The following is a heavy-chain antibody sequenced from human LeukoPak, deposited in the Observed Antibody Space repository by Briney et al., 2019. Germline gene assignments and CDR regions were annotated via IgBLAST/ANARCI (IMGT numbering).Heavy chain of an antibody. J-gene: IGHJ4*02. CDR2: IIPILGIA. CDR1: GGTFSSYA. D-gene: IGHD6-13*01. Sequence: SVKVSCKASGGTFSSYAISWVRQAPGQGLEWMGRIIPILGIANYAQKFQGRVTITADKSTSTAYMELSSLRSEDTAVYYCVPQGGAAAGTDYWGQGTLVTVSS. V-gene: IGHV1-69*04. CDR3: VPQGGAAAGTDY.